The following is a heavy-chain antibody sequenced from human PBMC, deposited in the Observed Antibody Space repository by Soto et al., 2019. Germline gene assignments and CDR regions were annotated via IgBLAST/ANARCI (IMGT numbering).Heavy chain of an antibody. V-gene: IGHV5-51*06. J-gene: IGHJ4*02. CDR2: IYPGDSDT. Sequence: EVQLVQSGAEVKKPGQSLKISCKASGYKFTNYWIAWLRQMPGNGLEWMGIIYPGDSDTRYSPSFQGQVTISADKSFTTAYLQWSSLKASDTAIFYCARLLGGWGGSSSALVFDFWGQGTLVTVSS. CDR1: GYKFTNYW. D-gene: IGHD6-6*01. CDR3: ARLLGGWGGSSSALVFDF.